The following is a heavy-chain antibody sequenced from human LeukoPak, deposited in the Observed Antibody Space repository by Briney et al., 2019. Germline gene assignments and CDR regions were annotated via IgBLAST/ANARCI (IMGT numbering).Heavy chain of an antibody. J-gene: IGHJ4*02. D-gene: IGHD3-3*01. CDR2: IYYSGST. V-gene: IGHV4-39*01. CDR1: GGSISSSSYY. CDR3: ARSSGDFWSGYHSRPLDY. Sequence: PSETLSLTCTVSGGSISSSSYYWGWIRQPPGKGLEWIGSIYYSGSTYYNPSLKSRVTISVDTSKNQFSLKLSSVTAADTAVCYCARSSGDFWSGYHSRPLDYWGQGTLVTVSS.